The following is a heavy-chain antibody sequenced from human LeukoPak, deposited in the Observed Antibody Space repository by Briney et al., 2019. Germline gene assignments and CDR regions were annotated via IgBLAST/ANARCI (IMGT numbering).Heavy chain of an antibody. Sequence: SETLSLTCTVSGGSVSSGSYYWSWIRQPPEKGLEWIGYIYYSGSTNYNPSLRSRVTISIDTSKNQFSLKLRSVTAADTAVYYCARTTLGYSGDTTCYYYFYMDVWGKGTTVTVSS. CDR3: ARTTLGYSGDTTCYYYFYMDV. CDR1: GGSVSSGSYY. D-gene: IGHD2-15*01. J-gene: IGHJ6*03. CDR2: IYYSGST. V-gene: IGHV4-61*01.